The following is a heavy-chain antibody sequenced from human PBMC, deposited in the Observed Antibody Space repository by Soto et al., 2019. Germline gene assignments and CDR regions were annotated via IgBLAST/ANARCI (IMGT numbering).Heavy chain of an antibody. J-gene: IGHJ4*02. CDR2: ISYDGSNK. Sequence: QVQLVESGGGVVQPGRSLRLSCAASGFTFGSYGMHCVRQAPGKGLEWVGVISYDGSNKYYADSVKGRFTISRDNSKNTLYRQMNSLRAKDTAVYYCAKTGSGSYYAYWGQGNLVTVSS. CDR3: AKTGSGSYYAY. V-gene: IGHV3-30*18. D-gene: IGHD3-10*01. CDR1: GFTFGSYG.